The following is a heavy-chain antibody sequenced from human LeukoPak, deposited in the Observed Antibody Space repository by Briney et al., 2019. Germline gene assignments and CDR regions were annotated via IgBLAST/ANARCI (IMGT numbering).Heavy chain of an antibody. V-gene: IGHV4-59*01. J-gene: IGHJ5*02. Sequence: SETLSLTCTVSGGSISSYYWSWIRQPPGKGLEWIGYIYYSGSTNYNPSLKSRVTISVDTSKNQFSLKLSSVTAADTAVYYSARTIREDYGDYNWFDPWGQGTLVTVSS. CDR1: GGSISSYY. D-gene: IGHD4-17*01. CDR3: ARTIREDYGDYNWFDP. CDR2: IYYSGST.